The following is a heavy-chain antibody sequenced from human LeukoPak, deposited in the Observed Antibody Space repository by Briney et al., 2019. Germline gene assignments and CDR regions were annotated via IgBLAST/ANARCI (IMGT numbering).Heavy chain of an antibody. V-gene: IGHV3-30*18. D-gene: IGHD6-13*01. J-gene: IGHJ4*02. Sequence: GRSLRLSCAASGFTFSSYGMHWVRQAPGKGLEWVAVISYDGSNKYYADSVKGRFTISRDNSKNTLYLQMNSLRAEDTAVYYCAKGNQYSSSLDYWGQGTLVTVSS. CDR3: AKGNQYSSSLDY. CDR2: ISYDGSNK. CDR1: GFTFSSYG.